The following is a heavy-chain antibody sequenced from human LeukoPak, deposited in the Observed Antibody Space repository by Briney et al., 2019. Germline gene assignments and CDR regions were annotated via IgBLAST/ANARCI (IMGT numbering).Heavy chain of an antibody. CDR3: ARDRSHFDY. CDR2: ISYSGNT. D-gene: IGHD1-26*01. V-gene: IGHV4-39*07. J-gene: IGHJ4*02. CDR1: GGSISSSSYY. Sequence: SETLSLTCTVSGGSISSSSYYWGWIRQPPGKGLEWIGSISYSGNTYYNPSLRSRVTISVDTSKNQFSLKLSSVTAADTAVYYCARDRSHFDYWGQGTLVTVSS.